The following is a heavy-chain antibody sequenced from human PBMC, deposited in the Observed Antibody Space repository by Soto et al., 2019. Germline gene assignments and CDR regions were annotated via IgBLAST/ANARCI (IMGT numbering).Heavy chain of an antibody. V-gene: IGHV1-69*06. D-gene: IGHD3-10*01. CDR3: ARVRVIRGVIPSHFGL. CDR2: IIPLYGTV. J-gene: IGHJ4*02. Sequence: QAHLAQSGAEVKKPGSSVTDSCKASGGTFNSYGIRWVRQAPGQGLDWMGVIIPLYGTVNYAQKFQGRVSITADKSRSTAYMDLNSLRSDVTAVYYCARVRVIRGVIPSHFGLWGQGTQVTVSS. CDR1: GGTFNSYG.